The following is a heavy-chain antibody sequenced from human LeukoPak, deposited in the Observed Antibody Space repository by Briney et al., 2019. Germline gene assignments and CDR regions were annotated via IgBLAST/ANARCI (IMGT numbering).Heavy chain of an antibody. CDR2: ISSSSYI. CDR1: GFTFSSYS. Sequence: GGSLRLSCAASGFTFSSYSMNWVRQAPGKGLEWVSSISSSSYIYYADSVKGRFTISRDNAKNSLYLQMNSLRAEDTAVYYCAGDPPEGDWGSYYGGGGYYFDYWGQGTLVTVSS. D-gene: IGHD3-10*01. J-gene: IGHJ4*02. V-gene: IGHV3-21*01. CDR3: AGDPPEGDWGSYYGGGGYYFDY.